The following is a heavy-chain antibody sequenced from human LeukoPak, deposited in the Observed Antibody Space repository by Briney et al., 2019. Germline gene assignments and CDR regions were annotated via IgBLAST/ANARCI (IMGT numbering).Heavy chain of an antibody. Sequence: SVKVSCKASGGTFSSYAISWVRQAPGQGLEWVGRIIPIFGTANYAQKFQGRVTITTDESTSTAYMELSSLRSEDTAVYYCARGPIAARPDNWFGPWGQGTLVTVSS. CDR2: IIPIFGTA. D-gene: IGHD6-6*01. CDR3: ARGPIAARPDNWFGP. V-gene: IGHV1-69*05. J-gene: IGHJ5*02. CDR1: GGTFSSYA.